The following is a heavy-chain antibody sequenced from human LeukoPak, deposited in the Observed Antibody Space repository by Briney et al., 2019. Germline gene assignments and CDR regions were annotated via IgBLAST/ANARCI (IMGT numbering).Heavy chain of an antibody. J-gene: IGHJ2*01. V-gene: IGHV3-21*01. CDR2: ISSSSSYI. Sequence: KSGGSLRLSCAASGFTFSSYSMNWVHQAPGKGLEWVSSISSSSSYIYYADSVKGRFTISRDNAKNSLYLQMNSLRAEDTAVYYCARVTWDSSGLYWYFDLWGRGTLVTVSS. D-gene: IGHD3-22*01. CDR1: GFTFSSYS. CDR3: ARVTWDSSGLYWYFDL.